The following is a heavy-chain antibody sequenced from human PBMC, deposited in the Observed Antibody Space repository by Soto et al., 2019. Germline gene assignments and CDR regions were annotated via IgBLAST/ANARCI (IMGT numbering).Heavy chain of an antibody. CDR1: GGTFSSYA. CDR3: ASPMVRGVTYYGMDV. D-gene: IGHD3-10*01. J-gene: IGHJ6*02. Sequence: GASVKVSCKASGGTFSSYAISWVRQAPGQGLEWMGGIIPIFGTANYAQKFQGRVTITADESTSTAYMELSSLRSEDTAVYYCASPMVRGVTYYGMDVWGQGTTVTVS. CDR2: IIPIFGTA. V-gene: IGHV1-69*13.